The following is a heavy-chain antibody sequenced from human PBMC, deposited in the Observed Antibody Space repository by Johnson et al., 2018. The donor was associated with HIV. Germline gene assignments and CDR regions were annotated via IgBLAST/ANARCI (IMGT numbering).Heavy chain of an antibody. J-gene: IGHJ3*02. CDR2: IRNKANSYAT. Sequence: EVQLVESGGGLVQPGGSLKLSCAASGFTFSGSAMHWVRQASGKGLEWVGRIRNKANSYATVYSASVTGRFTISRANAKNSLYLQMNSLRAEDTAVYYCARLSEHIVVVTAWADAFDIWGQGTMVTVSS. V-gene: IGHV3-73*02. CDR3: ARLSEHIVVVTAWADAFDI. CDR1: GFTFSGSA. D-gene: IGHD2-21*02.